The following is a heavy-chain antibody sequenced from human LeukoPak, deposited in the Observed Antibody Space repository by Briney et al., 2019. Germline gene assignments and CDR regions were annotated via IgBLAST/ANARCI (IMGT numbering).Heavy chain of an antibody. CDR2: IKSKTDGGAT. V-gene: IGHV3-15*01. Sequence: PGGSLRLSCAASGFTFSSYAMSWVRQAPGKGLEWVGRIKSKTDGGATDHAAPVKGRFTISRDDSKNTLYLQMNSLKGEDTAVYYCARRYGSGNFGDYWGQGTLVTVSS. CDR1: GFTFSSYA. D-gene: IGHD3-10*01. J-gene: IGHJ4*02. CDR3: ARRYGSGNFGDY.